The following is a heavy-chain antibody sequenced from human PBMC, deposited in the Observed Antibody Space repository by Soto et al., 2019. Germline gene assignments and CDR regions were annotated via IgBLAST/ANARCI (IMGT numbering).Heavy chain of an antibody. CDR1: GGSISSSSYY. CDR2: VYYSGST. J-gene: IGHJ4*02. V-gene: IGHV4-39*01. Sequence: SETLSLTCTVSGGSISSSSYYWGWIRQPPGKGLEWIGSVYYSGSTYYNPSLKSRVTISVDTSKNQFSLKLSSVTAADTAVYYWARGDTAMVTLDYWGQGTLVTVSS. CDR3: ARGDTAMVTLDY. D-gene: IGHD5-18*01.